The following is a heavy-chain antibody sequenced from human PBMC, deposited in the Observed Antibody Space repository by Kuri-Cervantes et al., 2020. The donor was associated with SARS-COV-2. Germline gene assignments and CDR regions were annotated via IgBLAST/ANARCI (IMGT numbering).Heavy chain of an antibody. CDR2: IWYDGSNK. Sequence: GESLKISCAASGFTFSSYGMHWVRQAPGKGLEWVAVIWYDGSNKYYADSVKGRFTISRDNSKNTLYLQMNSLRAEDTAVYYCARDLNSGAPWFDPWGQGTLVTCYS. CDR1: GFTFSSYG. J-gene: IGHJ5*02. V-gene: IGHV3-33*01. D-gene: IGHD3-10*01. CDR3: ARDLNSGAPWFDP.